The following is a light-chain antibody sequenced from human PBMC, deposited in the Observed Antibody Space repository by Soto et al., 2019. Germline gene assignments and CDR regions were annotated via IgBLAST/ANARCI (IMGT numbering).Light chain of an antibody. CDR2: AND. V-gene: IGLV1-47*02. Sequence: QSVLTQPPSASGTPGQRVIISCSGRSSNIGSNYVYWFQHLPGTAPKLLIYANDQRPSGVPDRFSGSKSGTSASLAISGLRSEDEADYYCAAWDDSLSGYVFGTGTKLTVL. CDR3: AAWDDSLSGYV. CDR1: SSNIGSNY. J-gene: IGLJ1*01.